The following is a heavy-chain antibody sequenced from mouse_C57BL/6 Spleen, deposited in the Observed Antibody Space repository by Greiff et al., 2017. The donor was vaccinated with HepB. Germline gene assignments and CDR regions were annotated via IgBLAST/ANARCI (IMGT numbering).Heavy chain of an antibody. D-gene: IGHD1-1*01. CDR2: ISDGGSYT. J-gene: IGHJ2*01. V-gene: IGHV5-4*01. CDR3: AKGGYYGSRGGYFDY. Sequence: EVQLVESGGGLVKPGGSLKLSCAASGFTFSSYAMSWVRQTPEKRLEWVATISDGGSYTYYPDNVKGRFTISRDNAKNNLYLQMSHLKSEDTAMYYCAKGGYYGSRGGYFDYWGQGTTLTVSS. CDR1: GFTFSSYA.